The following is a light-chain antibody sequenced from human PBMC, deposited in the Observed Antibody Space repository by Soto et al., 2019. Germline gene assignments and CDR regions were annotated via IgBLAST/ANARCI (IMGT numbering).Light chain of an antibody. Sequence: AIPLTQSPSSLSASVGDRVTITCRASQGISSALAWYQQKPGKAPKLLIYDASSLESGVPSRFSGSGSGTDFTLTISSLQPEDFATYYCQQFNNLLTFGGGTKVEIK. CDR2: DAS. CDR1: QGISSA. CDR3: QQFNNLLT. V-gene: IGKV1D-13*01. J-gene: IGKJ4*01.